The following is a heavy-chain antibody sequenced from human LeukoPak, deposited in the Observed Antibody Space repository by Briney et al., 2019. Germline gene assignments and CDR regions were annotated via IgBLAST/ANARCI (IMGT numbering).Heavy chain of an antibody. CDR2: IIPILGIA. J-gene: IGHJ4*02. V-gene: IGHV1-69*04. Sequence: SVKVSCKASGGTFSSYAISWVRQAPGQGLEWMGRIIPILGIANYAQKFQGRVTITADKSTSTAYMELSSLRSEDTAVYYCARDPNYYGSGSYYNPKPYYFDYWGQGTLVTVSS. D-gene: IGHD3-10*01. CDR3: ARDPNYYGSGSYYNPKPYYFDY. CDR1: GGTFSSYA.